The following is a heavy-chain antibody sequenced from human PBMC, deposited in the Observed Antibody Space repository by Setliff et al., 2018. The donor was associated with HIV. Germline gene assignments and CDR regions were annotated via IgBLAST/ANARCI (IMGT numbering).Heavy chain of an antibody. CDR1: GFTFSNYN. V-gene: IGHV3-48*01. J-gene: IGHJ4*02. CDR2: ISSSSSTI. Sequence: GGSLRLSCAASGFTFSNYNMNWVRQAPGKGLEWVSYISSSSSTIYYADSVKGRFSISRDNAKNTLYLQMNSLRAEDTAVYYCARDAGGAGEYFDYWGQGTLVTVSS. D-gene: IGHD7-27*01. CDR3: ARDAGGAGEYFDY.